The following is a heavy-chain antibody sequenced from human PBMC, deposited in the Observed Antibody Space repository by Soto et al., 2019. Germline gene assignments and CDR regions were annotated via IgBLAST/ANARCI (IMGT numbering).Heavy chain of an antibody. D-gene: IGHD4-4*01. V-gene: IGHV3-64D*06. Sequence: PGGSLRLSFSASGFIFSNCAMHWVRQAPGKGPEYVSSISSDGGDTFYADSVKARFTVSRDNNSNRLYLQMRSLRLEDTAIYYCAASTTTGLSSYTXWGQVTQVTVSX. CDR2: ISSDGGDT. CDR3: AASTTTGLSSYTX. CDR1: GFIFSNCA. J-gene: IGHJ4*02.